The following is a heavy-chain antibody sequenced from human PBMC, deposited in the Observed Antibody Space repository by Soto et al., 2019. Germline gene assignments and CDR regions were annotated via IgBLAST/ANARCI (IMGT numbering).Heavy chain of an antibody. V-gene: IGHV2-70*01. CDR1: GFSLSTSGMC. Sequence: SVPTLVNPTQTLTLTCTFSGFSLSTSGMCVSWIRQPPGKALEWLALIDWDDDKYYSTSLKTRLTISKDTSKNQVVLTMTNMEPVDTATYYCARIPPLSDNSGTSGWFDPWGQGTLVTVSS. J-gene: IGHJ5*02. CDR2: IDWDDDK. D-gene: IGHD3-22*01. CDR3: ARIPPLSDNSGTSGWFDP.